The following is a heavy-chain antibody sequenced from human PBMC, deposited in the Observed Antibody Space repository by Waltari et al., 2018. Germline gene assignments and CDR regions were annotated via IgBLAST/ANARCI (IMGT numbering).Heavy chain of an antibody. CDR1: GGSISSSSYY. Sequence: QLQLQESGPGLVKPSETLSLTCTVSGGSISSSSYYWGWIRQPPGKGLEWIGSIYYSGSTYYNPSLKSRVTISVDTSKNQFSLKLSSVTAADTAVYYCARRRPRSYYYMDVWGKGTMVTVSS. J-gene: IGHJ6*03. CDR2: IYYSGST. V-gene: IGHV4-39*01. CDR3: ARRRPRSYYYMDV.